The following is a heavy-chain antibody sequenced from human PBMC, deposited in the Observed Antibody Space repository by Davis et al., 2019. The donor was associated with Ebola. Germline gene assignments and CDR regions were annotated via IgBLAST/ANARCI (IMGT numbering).Heavy chain of an antibody. CDR2: IYYSGST. Sequence: SETLSLTCAVSGGSISSYYWSWIRQPPGKGLEWIGYIYYSGSTNYNPSLKSRVTISVDTSKNQFSLKLSSVTAADTAVYYCARLYGSGSSFDYWGQGTLVTVSS. J-gene: IGHJ4*02. V-gene: IGHV4-59*01. CDR3: ARLYGSGSSFDY. D-gene: IGHD3-10*01. CDR1: GGSISSYY.